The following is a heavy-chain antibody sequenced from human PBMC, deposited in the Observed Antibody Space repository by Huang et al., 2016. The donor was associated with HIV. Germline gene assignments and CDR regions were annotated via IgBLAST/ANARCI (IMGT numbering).Heavy chain of an antibody. J-gene: IGHJ4*02. CDR2: IKLDGSEK. CDR3: ARDRTATTGSPYFDY. V-gene: IGHV3-7*01. D-gene: IGHD1-1*01. Sequence: EVHLVESGGGLVQPGGSLRLSCATSGFTFSSYWMTWVRQAPGKGLEWVANIKLDGSEKYYVDSGKGRFTISRDNAKNSLYLQMNSLRVEDTAVYYCARDRTATTGSPYFDYWGQGTLLTVSS. CDR1: GFTFSSYW.